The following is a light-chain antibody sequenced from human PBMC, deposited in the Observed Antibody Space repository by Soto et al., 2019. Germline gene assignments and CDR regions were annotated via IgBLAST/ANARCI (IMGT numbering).Light chain of an antibody. CDR1: SSDIGAYNY. J-gene: IGLJ1*01. Sequence: QSVLTQPASVSGSPGQSITISCTGTSSDIGAYNYVSWYQQHPGKAPKLMIYDVNSRPSGVSNRFSGSKSGNTASLTISGLQAEDEADYFCTSYTRSSTYVFGTGTKVTVL. CDR2: DVN. V-gene: IGLV2-14*03. CDR3: TSYTRSSTYV.